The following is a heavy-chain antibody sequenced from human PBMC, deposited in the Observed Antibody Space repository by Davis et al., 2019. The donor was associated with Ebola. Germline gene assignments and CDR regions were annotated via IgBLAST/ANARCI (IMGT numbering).Heavy chain of an antibody. D-gene: IGHD2-15*01. J-gene: IGHJ5*02. V-gene: IGHV5-10-1*01. CDR3: ARHGVVVAATPGTWFDP. CDR2: IDPSDSYT. CDR1: GYSFTSYW. Sequence: GESLKISCKGSGYSFTSYWISWVRQMPGKGLEWMGRIDPSDSYTNYSPSFQGHVTISADKSISTAYLQWSSLKASDTAMYYCARHGVVVAATPGTWFDPWGQGTLVTVSS.